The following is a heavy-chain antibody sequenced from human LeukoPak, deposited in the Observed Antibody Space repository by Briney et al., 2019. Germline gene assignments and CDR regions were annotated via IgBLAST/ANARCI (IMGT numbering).Heavy chain of an antibody. V-gene: IGHV4-34*01. CDR1: GGSFSGYY. D-gene: IGHD4-17*01. CDR3: ARGTPPTVTTFWWFDP. CDR2: INHSGST. J-gene: IGHJ5*02. Sequence: SETLSLTCAVYGGSFSGYYWSWIRQPPGKGLEGSGEINHSGSTNYNPSLKSRVTISVDTSKNQFSLKLSSVTAADTAVYYCARGTPPTVTTFWWFDPWGQGTLVTVSS.